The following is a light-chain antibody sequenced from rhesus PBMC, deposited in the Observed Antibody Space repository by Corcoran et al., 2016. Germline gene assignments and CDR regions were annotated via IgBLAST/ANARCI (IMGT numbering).Light chain of an antibody. CDR2: AAS. CDR3: QQHNSYPFT. J-gene: IGKJ3*01. V-gene: IGKV1-25*01. CDR1: QGISSY. Sequence: DIQMTQSPSSLSASVGDRVTITRRASQGISSYLAWYQQKPGKAPKLLIYAASTLQSGVPSRFSGIGSGTDFTLTISSLQPEDFATYYSQQHNSYPFTFGPETKLAIK.